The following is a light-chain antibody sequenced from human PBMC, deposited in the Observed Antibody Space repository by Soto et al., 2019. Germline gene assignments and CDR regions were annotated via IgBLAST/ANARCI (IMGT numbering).Light chain of an antibody. CDR3: SSYASSRDVV. V-gene: IGLV2-14*01. CDR1: SSDIGGYNY. J-gene: IGLJ2*01. Sequence: QSALTQPASVSGSPGQSITISCTGTSSDIGGYNYVSWYQQHPGKAPNLMIYDVSNRPSGVSSRFSGSKSGSTASLTIAGLQAEDEADYYCSSYASSRDVVFGGGTKVTVL. CDR2: DVS.